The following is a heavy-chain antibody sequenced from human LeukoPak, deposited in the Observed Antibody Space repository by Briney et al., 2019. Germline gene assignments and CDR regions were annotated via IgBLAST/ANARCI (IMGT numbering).Heavy chain of an antibody. Sequence: SQTLSLTCPVSGGSISSYYWSWIRQPPGKGLEWIGYIYYGGSTNYNPSLKSRVTISVDASKNQFSLMLSSVTAADTAVYYCARVNSSGWYRSFDYWGQGTLVTVSS. J-gene: IGHJ4*02. D-gene: IGHD6-19*01. CDR1: GGSISSYY. V-gene: IGHV4-59*01. CDR3: ARVNSSGWYRSFDY. CDR2: IYYGGST.